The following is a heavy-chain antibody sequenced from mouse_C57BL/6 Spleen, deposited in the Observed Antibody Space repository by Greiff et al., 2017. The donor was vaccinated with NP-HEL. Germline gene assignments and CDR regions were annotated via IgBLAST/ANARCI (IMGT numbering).Heavy chain of an antibody. J-gene: IGHJ2*01. D-gene: IGHD4-1*01. V-gene: IGHV2-2*01. CDR1: GFSLTSYG. CDR2: IWRGGST. Sequence: VQLQQSGPGLVQPSQSLSITCTVSGFSLTSYGVHWVRQSPGTGLEWLGVIWRGGSTDYNAAFISRLSISKDNSKSQVFFKMNSLQADDTAIYYCARNSPSNWDSYYLDYWGQGTTLTVSS. CDR3: ARNSPSNWDSYYLDY.